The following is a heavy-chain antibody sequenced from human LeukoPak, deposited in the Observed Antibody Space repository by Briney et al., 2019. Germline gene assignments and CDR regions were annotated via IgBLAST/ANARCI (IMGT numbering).Heavy chain of an antibody. Sequence: SETLSLTCTISGDSISNNNFYWSWIRLPPGKGPEWIGSINYRGSTSYKPSLKSRVTISADTSRNHFFLKLSSVTAADTAVYYCARDLSGYDPFDYWGQGTLVTVSS. J-gene: IGHJ4*02. CDR2: INYRGST. D-gene: IGHD5-12*01. CDR1: GDSISNNNFY. V-gene: IGHV4-39*02. CDR3: ARDLSGYDPFDY.